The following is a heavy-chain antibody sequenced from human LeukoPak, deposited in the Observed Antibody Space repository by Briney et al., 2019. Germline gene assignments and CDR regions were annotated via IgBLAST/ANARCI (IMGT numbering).Heavy chain of an antibody. CDR2: IWYDGSNK. CDR1: GFTFSSYG. J-gene: IGHJ6*02. D-gene: IGHD3-22*01. CDR3: ARDRGYYDSSGYYLFSHYYYYGMDV. Sequence: GRSLRLSCAASGFTFSSYGMHWVRQAPGKGLEWVAVIWYDGSNKYYADSVKGRFTISRDNSKNTLYLQMNSLRAEDTAVYYCARDRGYYDSSGYYLFSHYYYYGMDVWGQGTTVTVSS. V-gene: IGHV3-33*01.